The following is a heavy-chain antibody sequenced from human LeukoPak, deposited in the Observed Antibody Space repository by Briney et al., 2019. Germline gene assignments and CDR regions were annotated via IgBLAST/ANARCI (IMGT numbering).Heavy chain of an antibody. CDR1: GGSISSSSYY. D-gene: IGHD1-26*01. V-gene: IGHV4-39*01. CDR3: ARRGSYYYFDY. Sequence: PSETLCLTCTVSGGSISSSSYYRGWIRQPPGKGLEWIESLYYSGSTYYNPSLKSRVTISVDTSKNQFSLKLSSVTAADTAVYYCARRGSYYYFDYWGQGTLVPVSS. J-gene: IGHJ4*02. CDR2: LYYSGST.